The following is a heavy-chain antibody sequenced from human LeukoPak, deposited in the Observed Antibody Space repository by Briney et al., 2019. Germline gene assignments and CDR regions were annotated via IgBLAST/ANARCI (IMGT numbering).Heavy chain of an antibody. CDR1: GYSFTSYW. J-gene: IGHJ4*02. V-gene: IGHV5-51*01. D-gene: IGHD3-3*01. Sequence: GESLKISRKGSGYSFTSYWIGWVRQMPGKGLEWMGIIYPGDFDTRHRLSFQGQVNISADKSISTAYLQWSSLKASDTAMYYCARRYDFWSGYREFDYWGQGTLVTVSS. CDR3: ARRYDFWSGYREFDY. CDR2: IYPGDFDT.